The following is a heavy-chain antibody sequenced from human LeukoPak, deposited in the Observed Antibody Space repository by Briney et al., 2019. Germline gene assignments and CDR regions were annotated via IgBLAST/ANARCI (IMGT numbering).Heavy chain of an antibody. J-gene: IGHJ4*02. V-gene: IGHV1-58*01. CDR3: AASPDYYDSSGYSYYFDY. CDR2: IVVCSGNT. D-gene: IGHD3-22*01. CDR1: GFTFTSSA. Sequence: SVKVSCKASGFTFTSSAVQWVRQARGQRLEWIGWIVVCSGNTNYAQKFQERVTITRDMSTSTAYMELSSLRSEDTAVYYCAASPDYYDSSGYSYYFDYWGQGTLVTVSS.